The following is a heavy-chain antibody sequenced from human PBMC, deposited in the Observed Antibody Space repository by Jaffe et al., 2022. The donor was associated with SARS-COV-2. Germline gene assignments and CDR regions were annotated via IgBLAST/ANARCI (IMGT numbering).Heavy chain of an antibody. V-gene: IGHV3-30*04. J-gene: IGHJ2*01. CDR3: ARAPPEGSGWFGDWYFDL. CDR1: GFTFSSYA. D-gene: IGHD6-19*01. Sequence: QVQLVESGGGVVQPGRSLRLSCAASGFTFSSYAMHWVRQAPGKGLEWVAVISYDGSNKYYADSVKGRFTISRDNSKNTLYLQMNSLRAEDTAVYYCARAPPEGSGWFGDWYFDLWGRGTLVTVSS. CDR2: ISYDGSNK.